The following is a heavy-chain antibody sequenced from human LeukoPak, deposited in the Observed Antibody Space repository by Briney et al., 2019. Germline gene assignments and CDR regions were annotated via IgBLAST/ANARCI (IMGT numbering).Heavy chain of an antibody. D-gene: IGHD3-22*01. V-gene: IGHV4-34*01. CDR2: INHSGST. Sequence: SETLSLTCAVYGGSFSGYYWSWIRQPPGKGLEWIGEINHSGSTNYNPSLKSRVTISVEKTKNQFSLKLSSVTAADTAVYYCARGRYYYDSSGYYPPDFDIWGQGTMVTVSS. CDR1: GGSFSGYY. J-gene: IGHJ3*02. CDR3: ARGRYYYDSSGYYPPDFDI.